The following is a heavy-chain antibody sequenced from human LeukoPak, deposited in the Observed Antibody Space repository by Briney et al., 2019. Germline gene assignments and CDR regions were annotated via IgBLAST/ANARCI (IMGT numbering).Heavy chain of an antibody. CDR3: AKAPAYCAGDCYSDS. V-gene: IGHV3-23*01. D-gene: IGHD2-21*02. CDR1: GFTFDNYA. Sequence: GGSLRLSCAASGFTFDNYAMSWVRQAPGKGLEWVSAISGSAHSTYYADSVKGRFTISRDNSKNTLYPQVNSLRAEDTAVYYCAKAPAYCAGDCYSDSWGQGTLVTVSS. J-gene: IGHJ4*02. CDR2: ISGSAHST.